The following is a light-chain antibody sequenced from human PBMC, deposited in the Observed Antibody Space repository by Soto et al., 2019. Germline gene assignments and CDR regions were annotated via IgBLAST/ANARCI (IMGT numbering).Light chain of an antibody. CDR1: SSNIGSNY. J-gene: IGLJ2*01. CDR3: VAWDDSLSGVV. CDR2: RNN. Sequence: QAVVTQPPSASGTPGQRVTISCSGSSSNIGSNYVYWYQQLPGTAPKLLICRNNQRPSGVPDRFSGSKSGTSASLAISGLRSEDEADYYCVAWDDSLSGVVFGGGTKVTVL. V-gene: IGLV1-47*01.